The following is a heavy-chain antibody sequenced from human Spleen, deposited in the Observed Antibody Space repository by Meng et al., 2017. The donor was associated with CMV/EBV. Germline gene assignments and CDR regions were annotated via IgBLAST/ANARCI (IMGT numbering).Heavy chain of an antibody. Sequence: SETLSLTCTVSGGSISSSSYYWGWIRQPPGKGLEWIGSIYYSGSTHYNPSLKSRVTISVDTSKNQFSLKLSSVTAADTAVYYCGSGFWSCYRLDQIDYWGQGTLVTVSS. J-gene: IGHJ4*02. CDR2: IYYSGST. D-gene: IGHD3-3*01. V-gene: IGHV4-39*07. CDR3: GSGFWSCYRLDQIDY. CDR1: GGSISSSSYY.